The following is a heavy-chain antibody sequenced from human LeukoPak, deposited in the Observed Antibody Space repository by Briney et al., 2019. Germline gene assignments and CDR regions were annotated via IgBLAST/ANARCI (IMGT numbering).Heavy chain of an antibody. CDR2: ISYSGYT. Sequence: PSETLSLTCTVSDGSISSYYWSWIRQPPGKGLEWIGYISYSGYTNYNPSLKSRVTISVDTSKNQFSLKLSSVTAADTAVYYCARLSVAVAGTGDWFDPWGQGTLVTVSS. CDR3: ARLSVAVAGTGDWFDP. V-gene: IGHV4-59*08. J-gene: IGHJ5*02. D-gene: IGHD6-19*01. CDR1: DGSISSYY.